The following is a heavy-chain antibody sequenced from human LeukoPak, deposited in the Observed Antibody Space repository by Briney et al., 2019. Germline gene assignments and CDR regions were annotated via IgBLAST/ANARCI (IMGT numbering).Heavy chain of an antibody. J-gene: IGHJ3*02. CDR3: ARAEGIVGADDAFDI. CDR2: ISSSSSYI. Sequence: GGSLRLSCAASGFTFSSYSMNWVRQAPGKGLEWVSSISSSSSYIYYADSVKGRFTISRDNAKNSLYLQMNSLRAEDTAVYYCARAEGIVGADDAFDIWGQGTMVTVSS. V-gene: IGHV3-21*01. CDR1: GFTFSSYS. D-gene: IGHD1-26*01.